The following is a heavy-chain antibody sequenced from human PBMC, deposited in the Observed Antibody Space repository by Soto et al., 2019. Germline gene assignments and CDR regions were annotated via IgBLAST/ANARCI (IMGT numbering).Heavy chain of an antibody. Sequence: GGSLRLSCAASGFTFSSYGMHWVRQAPGKGLEWVAVIWYDGSNKYYADSVKGRFTISRDNSKNTLYLQMNSLRAEDTAVYYCARVRPSVDVVVVAATSSDHYGMDVWGQGTTVTVSS. CDR3: ARVRPSVDVVVVAATSSDHYGMDV. D-gene: IGHD2-15*01. J-gene: IGHJ6*02. CDR2: IWYDGSNK. CDR1: GFTFSSYG. V-gene: IGHV3-33*01.